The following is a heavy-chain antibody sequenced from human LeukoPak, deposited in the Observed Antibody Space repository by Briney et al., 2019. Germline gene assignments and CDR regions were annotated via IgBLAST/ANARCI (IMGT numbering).Heavy chain of an antibody. CDR1: GGTFSSYA. CDR2: IIPIFGTA. Sequence: SVKVSCKASGGTFSSYAISWVRQAPGQGLEWMGGIIPIFGTANYAQKFQGRVTITADESTSTAYMELSSLRSEDTAVYYCARMEKFYYGSGGFSPPLMDVWGQGTTVIVSS. CDR3: ARMEKFYYGSGGFSPPLMDV. V-gene: IGHV1-69*13. D-gene: IGHD3-10*01. J-gene: IGHJ6*02.